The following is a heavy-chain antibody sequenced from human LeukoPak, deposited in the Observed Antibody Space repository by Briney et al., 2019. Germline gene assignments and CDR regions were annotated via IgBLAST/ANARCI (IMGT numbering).Heavy chain of an antibody. J-gene: IGHJ3*02. Sequence: PSETLSLTCAVYGGSFSGYYWSWIRQPPGKGLEWIGEINHSGSTNYNPSLKSRVTISVDTSKNQFSLKLSSVTAADTAVYYCARKGAARARRGAFDIWGQGTMVTVSS. V-gene: IGHV4-34*01. CDR1: GGSFSGYY. CDR2: INHSGST. D-gene: IGHD6-6*01. CDR3: ARKGAARARRGAFDI.